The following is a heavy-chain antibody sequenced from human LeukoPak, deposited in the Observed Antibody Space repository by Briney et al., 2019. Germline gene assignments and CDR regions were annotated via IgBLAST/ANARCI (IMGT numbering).Heavy chain of an antibody. Sequence: GGSLRLSCAASGFTFSSYAMSWVRQVPGEGLEWVSAISGSGGSTYFADSVKGRFTISRDNSKNTLYLQMNSLRAEDTAVYYCAKDKESYFYDSSGYYAYWGQGTLVTVSS. CDR1: GFTFSSYA. CDR2: ISGSGGST. CDR3: AKDKESYFYDSSGYYAY. J-gene: IGHJ4*02. D-gene: IGHD3-22*01. V-gene: IGHV3-23*01.